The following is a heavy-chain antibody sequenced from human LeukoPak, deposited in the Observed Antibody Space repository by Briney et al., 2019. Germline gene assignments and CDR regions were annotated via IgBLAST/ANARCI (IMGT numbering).Heavy chain of an antibody. D-gene: IGHD2-2*01. Sequence: GGSLRLSCAASGFTFSSYWMHWVRQAREKGLVWVSCINSDGSSTSYADSVKGRFTITRDNAKNTLYLQMNSLRAEDTAVYYCARGDCSSTSCYAFDYWGQGTLVTVSS. J-gene: IGHJ4*02. CDR1: GFTFSSYW. CDR3: ARGDCSSTSCYAFDY. CDR2: INSDGSST. V-gene: IGHV3-74*01.